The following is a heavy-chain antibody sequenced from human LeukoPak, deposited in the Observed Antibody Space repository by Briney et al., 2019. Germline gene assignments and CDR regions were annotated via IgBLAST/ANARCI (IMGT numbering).Heavy chain of an antibody. Sequence: SGTLSLTCAVSGGSISSSNWWSWVRQPPGKGLEWIGEIYHSGSTNYNPSLKSRVTISVDTSKNQFSLKLSSVTAADTAVYYCASGNCSGGSCYPYYFDYWGQGTLVTVSS. V-gene: IGHV4-4*02. CDR3: ASGNCSGGSCYPYYFDY. CDR1: GGSISSSNW. D-gene: IGHD2-15*01. J-gene: IGHJ4*02. CDR2: IYHSGST.